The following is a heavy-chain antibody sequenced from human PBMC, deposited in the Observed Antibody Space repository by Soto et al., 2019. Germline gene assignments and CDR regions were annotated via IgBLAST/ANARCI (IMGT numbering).Heavy chain of an antibody. D-gene: IGHD6-25*01. CDR3: ARATGAAAGDYYGMDV. V-gene: IGHV5-51*01. Sequence: GASLKISCKGSGYSFTSYWIGWVRQMPGKGLEWMGIIYPGDSDTRYSPSFQGQVTISADKTISTAYLQWSSLKASDTATYYCARATGAAAGDYYGMDVWGQGPTVIVSS. J-gene: IGHJ6*02. CDR1: GYSFTSYW. CDR2: IYPGDSDT.